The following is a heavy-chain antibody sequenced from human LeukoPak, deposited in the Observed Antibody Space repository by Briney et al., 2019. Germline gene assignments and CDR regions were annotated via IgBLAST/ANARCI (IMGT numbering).Heavy chain of an antibody. J-gene: IGHJ4*02. D-gene: IGHD1-7*01. CDR3: AHIYDNWNYRY. Sequence: ESGPTLVKPTRPFTLTCTFSGFSLSTSGVGVGWIRQPPGKALEWLALIYWDDDKRYSPSLNSRLTITKDTSKNQVVLTMTNMDPVDTATYYCAHIYDNWNYRYWGQGTLVTVSS. V-gene: IGHV2-5*02. CDR2: IYWDDDK. CDR1: GFSLSTSGVG.